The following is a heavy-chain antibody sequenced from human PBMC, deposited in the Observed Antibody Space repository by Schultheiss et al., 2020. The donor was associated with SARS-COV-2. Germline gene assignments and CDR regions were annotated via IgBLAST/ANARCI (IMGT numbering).Heavy chain of an antibody. CDR1: GGSISSSSYY. Sequence: SETLSLTCTVSGGSISSSSYYWGWIRQPPGKGLEWIGSIYYSGSTYYNPSLKSRVTISVDTSKNQFSLKLSSVTAADTAVYYCARPTTGNIPGASSFDYWGQGTLDTVSS. J-gene: IGHJ4*02. D-gene: IGHD2/OR15-2a*01. CDR3: ARPTTGNIPGASSFDY. V-gene: IGHV4-39*01. CDR2: IYYSGST.